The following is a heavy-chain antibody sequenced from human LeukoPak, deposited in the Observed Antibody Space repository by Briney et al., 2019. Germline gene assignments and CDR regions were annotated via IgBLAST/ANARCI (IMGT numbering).Heavy chain of an antibody. CDR2: IKSKTDGGTT. D-gene: IGHD3-3*01. J-gene: IGHJ6*02. Sequence: KSGGSLRLSCAASGFTFSNAWMSWVRQAPGKGLEWVGRIKSKTDGGTTDYAAPVKGRFTISRDDSKNTLYLQMNSLKTEDTAVYYCTTGRFWSGFSPYGMDVWGQGTTVTVSS. CDR1: GFTFSNAW. V-gene: IGHV3-15*01. CDR3: TTGRFWSGFSPYGMDV.